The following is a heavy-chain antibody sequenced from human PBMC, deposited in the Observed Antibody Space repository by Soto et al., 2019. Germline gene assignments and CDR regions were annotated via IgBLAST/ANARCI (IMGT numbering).Heavy chain of an antibody. Sequence: QAQLVESGGGEVQPGRSLTISCAASGFTFSTYGMHWVRQTPGKGLEWVAVISYDGTNKFYSDSVKGRFTISRDNFKNTLALQVNSLRANDTAVYSCANDMQSYGDSVNCCYGIHVWGLVTRVTVSS. CDR2: ISYDGTNK. CDR3: ANDMQSYGDSVNCCYGIHV. D-gene: IGHD2-21*02. J-gene: IGHJ6*02. V-gene: IGHV3-30*18. CDR1: GFTFSTYG.